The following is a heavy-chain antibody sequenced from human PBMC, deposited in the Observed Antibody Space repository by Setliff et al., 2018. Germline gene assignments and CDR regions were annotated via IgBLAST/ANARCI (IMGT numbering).Heavy chain of an antibody. CDR2: IYIGGSA. Sequence: SETLSLTCTVAGGSISSYYWSWIRQPAGKGLEWIGHIYIGGSANYNPSLKSRVTRSIDTSKNQFYLKLNSVTAADMAVYYCAREQWLDPPGYYYMDVWAKGTTVTVS. D-gene: IGHD6-19*01. CDR3: AREQWLDPPGYYYMDV. J-gene: IGHJ6*03. V-gene: IGHV4-4*07. CDR1: GGSISSYY.